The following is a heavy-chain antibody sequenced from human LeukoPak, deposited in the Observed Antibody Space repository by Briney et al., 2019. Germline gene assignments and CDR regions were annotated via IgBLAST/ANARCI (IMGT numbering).Heavy chain of an antibody. J-gene: IGHJ6*02. CDR3: ARASQWLFYYYYGMDV. CDR1: GYTFTSYD. CDR2: MNPNSGNT. V-gene: IGHV1-8*01. D-gene: IGHD6-19*01. Sequence: GASVKVSCKASGYTFTSYDINWVRQAPGQGLEWMGWMNPNSGNTGYAQKFQGRVTMTRNTSISTAYMELSSLRSEDTAVYYCARASQWLFYYYYGMDVWGQGTTVTVSS.